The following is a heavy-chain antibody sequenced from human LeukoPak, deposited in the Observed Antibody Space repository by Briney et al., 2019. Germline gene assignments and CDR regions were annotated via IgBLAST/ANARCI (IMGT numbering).Heavy chain of an antibody. Sequence: GGSLRLSCAASGFTFSSYWMSWVRQAPGKGLEWVANIKQDGSEKYYVDSVKGRFTISRDNAKNSLYLQMNSLRAEDTAVYYCARHPRYYYGSGRVYWGQGTLVTVSS. CDR1: GFTFSSYW. CDR2: IKQDGSEK. V-gene: IGHV3-7*01. CDR3: ARHPRYYYGSGRVY. J-gene: IGHJ4*02. D-gene: IGHD3-10*01.